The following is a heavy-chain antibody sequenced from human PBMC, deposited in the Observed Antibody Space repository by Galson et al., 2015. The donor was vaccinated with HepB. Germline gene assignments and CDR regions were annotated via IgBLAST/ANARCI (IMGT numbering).Heavy chain of an antibody. J-gene: IGHJ6*02. V-gene: IGHV1-8*01. CDR3: ASQGYSYGRYYYYGMDV. Sequence: SVKVSCKASGSTFTSYDINWVRQATGQGLEWMGWMNPNSGNTGYAQKFQGRVTMTRNTSISTAYMELSSLRSEDTAVYYCASQGYSYGRYYYYGMDVWGQGTTVTVSS. CDR2: MNPNSGNT. CDR1: GSTFTSYD. D-gene: IGHD5-18*01.